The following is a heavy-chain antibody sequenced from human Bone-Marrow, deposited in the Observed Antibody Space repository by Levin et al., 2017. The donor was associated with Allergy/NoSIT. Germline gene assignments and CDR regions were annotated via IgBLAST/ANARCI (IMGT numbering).Heavy chain of an antibody. CDR1: GFTFSSYA. J-gene: IGHJ6*02. Sequence: PGGSLRLSCAASGFTFSSYAMSWVRQAPGKGLEWVSAISGSGGSTYYADSVKGRFTISRDNSKNTLYLQMNSLRAEDTAVYYCAKAVTSSSWLGFGYWGGDYYYYGMDVWGQGTTVTVSS. D-gene: IGHD6-13*01. V-gene: IGHV3-23*01. CDR3: AKAVTSSSWLGFGYWGGDYYYYGMDV. CDR2: ISGSGGST.